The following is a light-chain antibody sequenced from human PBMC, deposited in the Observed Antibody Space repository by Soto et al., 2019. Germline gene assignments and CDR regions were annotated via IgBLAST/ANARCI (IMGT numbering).Light chain of an antibody. Sequence: DIVLTQSPGTLSLSPGERATLSCRASQNVRNTYLAWYQQKAGQAPRLLIYAASSRATGIPDRFSGSGSGPDFSLTITGLEPEDFAVYYCQQYGSSPDLITFGPGTKVDIK. CDR2: AAS. CDR1: QNVRNTY. J-gene: IGKJ3*01. CDR3: QQYGSSPDLIT. V-gene: IGKV3-20*01.